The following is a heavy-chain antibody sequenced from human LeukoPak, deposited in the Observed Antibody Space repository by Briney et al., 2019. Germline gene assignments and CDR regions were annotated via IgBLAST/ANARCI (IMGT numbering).Heavy chain of an antibody. J-gene: IGHJ5*02. CDR2: ISYDGSNK. Sequence: GGSLRLSCAASGFTFSSYAMHWVRQAPGKGLEWVAVISYDGSNKYYADPVKGRFTISRDNSKNTLYLQMNSLRAEDTAVYYCARDRPTIAVASNWFDPWGQGTLVTVSS. D-gene: IGHD6-19*01. CDR3: ARDRPTIAVASNWFDP. V-gene: IGHV3-30-3*01. CDR1: GFTFSSYA.